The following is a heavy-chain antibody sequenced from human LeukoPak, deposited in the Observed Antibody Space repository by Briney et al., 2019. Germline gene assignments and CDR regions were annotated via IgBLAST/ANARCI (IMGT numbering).Heavy chain of an antibody. CDR1: GGSIGSGGSY. CDR2: IYYSGST. J-gene: IGHJ5*02. V-gene: IGHV4-31*03. D-gene: IGHD4-4*01. CDR3: ARDVRTYSKSWFDP. Sequence: PSETLSLTCTVSGGSIGSGGSYWSWIRQHPGKGLEWIGYIYYSGSTYYNPSLRSRVTISVDTSKNQFSLNLSSVTAADTAVYYCARDVRTYSKSWFDPWGQGTLVTVSS.